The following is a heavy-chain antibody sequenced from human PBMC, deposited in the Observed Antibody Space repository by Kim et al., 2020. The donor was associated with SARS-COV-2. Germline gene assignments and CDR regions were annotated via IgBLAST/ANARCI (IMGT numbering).Heavy chain of an antibody. CDR1: GFTFPSYY. J-gene: IGHJ4*02. V-gene: IGHV1-46*01. CDR3: AREAGGGHHPGGY. D-gene: IGHD2-15*01. Sequence: ASVKVSCKASGFTFPSYYMHWVRQAPGQGLEWMGLISPSGGSTTYSQRFQGRVTMTRDTSTSTVYMELSSLTPEDTAVYSCAREAGGGHHPGGYWGQGTL. CDR2: ISPSGGST.